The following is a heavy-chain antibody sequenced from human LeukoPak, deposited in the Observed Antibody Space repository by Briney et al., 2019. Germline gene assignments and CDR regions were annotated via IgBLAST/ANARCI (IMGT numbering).Heavy chain of an antibody. CDR1: GYSISSGYL. V-gene: IGHV4-38-2*02. CDR3: ARDREVGATGYYFDY. J-gene: IGHJ4*02. D-gene: IGHD1-26*01. Sequence: SETLSLTCTVSGYSISSGYLWGWIRQPPGKGLEWIGSIDGSGSSYYNPSLKGRVTISVDTSRNQFSLKMTSVTAADTAVYYCARDREVGATGYYFDYWGQGTLVTVSS. CDR2: IDGSGSS.